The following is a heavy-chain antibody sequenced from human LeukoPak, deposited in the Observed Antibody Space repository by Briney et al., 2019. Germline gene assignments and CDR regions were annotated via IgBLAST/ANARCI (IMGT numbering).Heavy chain of an antibody. J-gene: IGHJ3*02. CDR1: GFTFSSYA. CDR2: ISGSGGST. D-gene: IGHD2-15*01. V-gene: IGHV3-23*01. Sequence: HPGGSLRLSCAASGFTFSSYAMSWVRQAPGKGLEWVSDISGSGGSTYYADSVKGRFTISRDNSKNTPYLQMNSLRAEDTAVYSFANPILPEVVVVVSDAFDIWGQGTMVTVSS. CDR3: ANPILPEVVVVVSDAFDI.